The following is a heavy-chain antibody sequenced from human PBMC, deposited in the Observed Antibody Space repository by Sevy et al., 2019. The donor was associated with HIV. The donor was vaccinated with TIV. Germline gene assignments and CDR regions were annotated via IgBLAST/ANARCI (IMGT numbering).Heavy chain of an antibody. CDR2: INSDGSST. CDR1: GFTFSSYW. D-gene: IGHD2-2*02. Sequence: GGSLRLSCAASGFTFSSYWMHWVRQAPGKALVWVSRINSDGSSTSYADSVKGRFTISRDNAKNTLYLQMNSLRAEDTVVYYCAREEGGYCSSTSCYTGYYYGMDVWGQGTTVTVSS. J-gene: IGHJ6*02. V-gene: IGHV3-74*01. CDR3: AREEGGYCSSTSCYTGYYYGMDV.